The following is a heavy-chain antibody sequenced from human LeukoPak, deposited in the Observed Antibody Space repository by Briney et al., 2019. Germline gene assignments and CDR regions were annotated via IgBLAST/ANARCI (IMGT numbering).Heavy chain of an antibody. CDR3: ARGAYDYDAFDI. J-gene: IGHJ3*02. CDR1: GYSIAGYY. V-gene: IGHV1-2*06. Sequence: ASVKVSCKHPGYSIAGYYTHWVRQAPGQGLEWMGRLNPNYRDTNFAQRFQGRVTMTRDTTITTAFMELNNLRSDDTAIYYCARGAYDYDAFDIWARGQWSPSPQ. CDR2: LNPNYRDT. D-gene: IGHD4-11*01.